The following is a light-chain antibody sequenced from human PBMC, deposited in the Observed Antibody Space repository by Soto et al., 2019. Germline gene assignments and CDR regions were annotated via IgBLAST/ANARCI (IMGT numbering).Light chain of an antibody. CDR1: QAISKY. J-gene: IGKJ2*01. CDR2: DAS. Sequence: DIQMTQSPSSLSASLGDRVTITCQASQAISKYLHWYHQRPGKAPILVIYDASNLEAGAPSRFSGGGSGTSFTLTIGSLQPEDIGTYFCQQYNNLPYTFGRGTELDIK. CDR3: QQYNNLPYT. V-gene: IGKV1-33*01.